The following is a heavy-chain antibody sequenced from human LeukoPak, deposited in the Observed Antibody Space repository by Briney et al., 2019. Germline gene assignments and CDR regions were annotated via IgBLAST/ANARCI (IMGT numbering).Heavy chain of an antibody. Sequence: PGGSLRLSCAASGFTFSSYSMSWVRQAPGKGLEWVSAISGSGGSTYYADSVKGRFTISRDNSKNTLYLQMNSLRAEDTAVYYCARDRGYSSGWYSGNFDYWGQGTLVTVSS. CDR1: GFTFSSYS. D-gene: IGHD6-19*01. V-gene: IGHV3-23*01. CDR2: ISGSGGST. CDR3: ARDRGYSSGWYSGNFDY. J-gene: IGHJ4*02.